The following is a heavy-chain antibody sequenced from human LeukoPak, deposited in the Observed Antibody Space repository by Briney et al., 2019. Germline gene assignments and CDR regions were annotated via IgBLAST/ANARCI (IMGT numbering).Heavy chain of an antibody. CDR3: ARVGRDGYTSDY. Sequence: GRSLRLSCAASGFIFSSYWMSWVRQAPGKGLEWVANIKQGGSEKYYVDSVKGRFTISRDNAKNSLYVQMNSLRAEDTAVYYCARVGRDGYTSDYWGQGTLVTVSS. CDR2: IKQGGSEK. V-gene: IGHV3-7*01. CDR1: GFIFSSYW. D-gene: IGHD5-12*01. J-gene: IGHJ4*02.